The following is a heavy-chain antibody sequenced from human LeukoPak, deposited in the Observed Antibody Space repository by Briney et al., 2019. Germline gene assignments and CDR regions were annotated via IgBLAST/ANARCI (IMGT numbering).Heavy chain of an antibody. CDR3: ARDWGSDEAIDY. CDR1: GFTFSSYG. Sequence: GGSLRLSCAASGFTFSSYGIHRVRQAPGKGLEWVAVIWHDGRNKYYADSVKGRFTISRDNSKNTVLLQMNSLRAEDTAIYYCARDWGSDEAIDYWGQGTLVTVSS. CDR2: IWHDGRNK. J-gene: IGHJ4*02. D-gene: IGHD2-21*02. V-gene: IGHV3-33*01.